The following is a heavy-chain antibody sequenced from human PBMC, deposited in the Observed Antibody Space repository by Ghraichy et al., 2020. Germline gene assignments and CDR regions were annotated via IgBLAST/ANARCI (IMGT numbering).Heavy chain of an antibody. V-gene: IGHV3-74*01. J-gene: IGHJ4*02. CDR2: INGGGTST. CDR3: AKVTGYNWFDY. Sequence: GGSLRLSCAASGLTCRNYWMRWVRQAPGKGLVWVSRINGGGTSTNYADSVKGRFTISRDNAKNTLYLQMNSLRADDTAVYYCAKVTGYNWFDYWGQGILVIVSS. D-gene: IGHD5-24*01. CDR1: GLTCRNYW.